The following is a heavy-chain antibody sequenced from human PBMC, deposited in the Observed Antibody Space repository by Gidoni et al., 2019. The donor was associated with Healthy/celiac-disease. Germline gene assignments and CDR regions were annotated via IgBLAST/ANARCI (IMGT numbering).Heavy chain of an antibody. CDR2: ISYDGSNK. J-gene: IGHJ6*02. Sequence: QVQLVESGGGVVQPGRSLRLSCAASGFTFSSYGMHWVRQAPGKGLEWVAVISYDGSNKYYADSVKGRFTISRDNSKNTLYLQMNSLRAEDTAVYYCAKAEYDFWSGYHRDYYYYYGMDVWGQGTTVTVSS. D-gene: IGHD3-3*01. V-gene: IGHV3-30*18. CDR1: GFTFSSYG. CDR3: AKAEYDFWSGYHRDYYYYYGMDV.